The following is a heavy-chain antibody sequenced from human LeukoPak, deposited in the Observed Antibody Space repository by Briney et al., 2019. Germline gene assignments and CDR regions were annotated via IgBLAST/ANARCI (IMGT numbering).Heavy chain of an antibody. D-gene: IGHD1-1*01. J-gene: IGHJ4*02. CDR3: ARDGMPFDY. CDR2: INQDGREK. Sequence: GGSLRLSCAASGFAFSGYWMSWVRQAPGKGLEWVANINQDGREKYYVDSVKGRFTISRDNAKNSLYLQMNSLRVQDTAVYYCARDGMPFDYWGQGTLVIVSS. CDR1: GFAFSGYW. V-gene: IGHV3-7*04.